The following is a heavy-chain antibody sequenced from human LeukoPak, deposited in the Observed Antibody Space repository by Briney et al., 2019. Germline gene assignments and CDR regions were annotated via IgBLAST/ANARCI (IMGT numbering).Heavy chain of an antibody. V-gene: IGHV3-7*03. J-gene: IGHJ4*02. CDR1: GFTFSSYW. D-gene: IGHD3-16*01. CDR2: IKQDGSEK. CDR3: ARGGFGTGSN. Sequence: GGSLRLSCAASGFTFSSYWMDWVRQAPGKGLEWVANIKQDGSEKNYVDSVKGRFIISRDNAKNSLYLQMNTLRADDTAVYYCARGGFGTGSNWGQGTLVTVSS.